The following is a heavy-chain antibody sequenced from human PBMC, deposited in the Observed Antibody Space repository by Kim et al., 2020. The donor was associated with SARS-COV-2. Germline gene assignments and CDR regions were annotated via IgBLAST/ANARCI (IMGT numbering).Heavy chain of an antibody. CDR3: ARVLSGSGSYYNFMVDGMDV. V-gene: IGHV4-34*01. J-gene: IGHJ6*02. CDR1: GGSFSGYY. Sequence: SETLSLTCAVYGGSFSGYYWSWIRQPPGKGLEWIGEINHSGSTNYNPSLKSRVTISVDTSKNQFSLKLSSVTAADTAVYYCARVLSGSGSYYNFMVDGMDVWGQGTTVTVSS. D-gene: IGHD3-10*01. CDR2: INHSGST.